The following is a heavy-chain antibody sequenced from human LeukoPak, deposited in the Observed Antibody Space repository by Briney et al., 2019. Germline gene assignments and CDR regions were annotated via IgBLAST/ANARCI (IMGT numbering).Heavy chain of an antibody. CDR2: IYYSGST. Sequence: SETLSLTCTVSGGSISSSGYYWGWIRQPPGKGLEWIASIYYSGSTYYDPSLKSRVTISVDTSKNQLSLKLSSLTAADTAVYYCARHEYSGSYYGLSWFDPWGQGTLVTVSS. CDR1: GGSISSSGYY. D-gene: IGHD1-26*01. V-gene: IGHV4-39*01. CDR3: ARHEYSGSYYGLSWFDP. J-gene: IGHJ5*02.